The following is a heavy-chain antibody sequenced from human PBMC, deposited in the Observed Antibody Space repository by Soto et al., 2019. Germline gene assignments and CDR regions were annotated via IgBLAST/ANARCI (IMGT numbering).Heavy chain of an antibody. CDR3: MAKTTLYNWFDP. V-gene: IGHV4-59*08. Sequence: PSETLSLTCTVSGGSINSYYWSWIRQSPGKGLEWIGQIYYTGSTSYNPSLKSRVTISVDRSKNQFSLRLSSVTAADTAVYYAMAKTTLYNWFDPWGQGTLVTVSS. J-gene: IGHJ5*02. D-gene: IGHD1-7*01. CDR1: GGSINSYY. CDR2: IYYTGST.